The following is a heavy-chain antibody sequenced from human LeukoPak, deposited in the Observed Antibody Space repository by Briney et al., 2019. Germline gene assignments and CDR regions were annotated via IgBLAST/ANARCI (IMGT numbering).Heavy chain of an antibody. CDR2: INHSGST. Sequence: PSETLSLTCAVYGGSFSGYYWSWIRQPPGKGLEWIGEINHSGSTNYNPSLKSRVTISVDTSKNQFSLKLTSVTAADTAVYYCARETSSSALEYWGQGTLVTVSS. CDR1: GGSFSGYY. CDR3: ARETSSSALEY. V-gene: IGHV4-34*01. J-gene: IGHJ4*02. D-gene: IGHD6-6*01.